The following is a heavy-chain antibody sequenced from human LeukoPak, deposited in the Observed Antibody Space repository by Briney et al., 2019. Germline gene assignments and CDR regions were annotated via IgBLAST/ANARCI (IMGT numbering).Heavy chain of an antibody. V-gene: IGHV3-21*01. CDR1: GFPFSGYS. Sequence: KTGGSLRLSCAASGFPFSGYSMNWVRQTPGKGLEWVSSMSILSGITYYAESVKGRFTVSRDNAKNLLHLQMNSLRVEDTAIYYCAREFEYSTSGAGYWGQGTLVTVSS. J-gene: IGHJ4*02. CDR2: MSILSGIT. D-gene: IGHD6-6*01. CDR3: AREFEYSTSGAGY.